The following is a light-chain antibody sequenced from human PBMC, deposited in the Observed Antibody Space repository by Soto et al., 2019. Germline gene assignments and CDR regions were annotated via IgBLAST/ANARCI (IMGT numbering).Light chain of an antibody. Sequence: QSALTQPPSASGSPGQSVTISCTGTSSDVGAYKYVFWYQQYPGKAPKLMIYEVSKRPSGVPDRFSGSKSGNTASLTVSGLHAEDEADYYCTSYAGSNIWVFGGGTKLTVL. J-gene: IGLJ3*02. V-gene: IGLV2-8*01. CDR1: SSDVGAYKY. CDR3: TSYAGSNIWV. CDR2: EVS.